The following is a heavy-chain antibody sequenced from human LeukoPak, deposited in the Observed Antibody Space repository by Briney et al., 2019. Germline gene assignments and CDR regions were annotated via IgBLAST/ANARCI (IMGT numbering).Heavy chain of an antibody. D-gene: IGHD2-2*01. V-gene: IGHV3-20*04. Sequence: PGGSLRLSCAASGFTFDDYGMSWVRQAPGKGLEWVSGINWNGGSTGYADSVKGRFTISRDNAKNSLYLQMNSLRAEDTALYYCATELAYCSSTSRYPHPQDDAFDIWGQGTMVTVSS. CDR2: INWNGGST. J-gene: IGHJ3*02. CDR1: GFTFDDYG. CDR3: ATELAYCSSTSRYPHPQDDAFDI.